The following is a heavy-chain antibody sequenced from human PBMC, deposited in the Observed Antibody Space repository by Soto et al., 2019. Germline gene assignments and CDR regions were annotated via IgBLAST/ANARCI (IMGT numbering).Heavy chain of an antibody. Sequence: QVQLVQSGAELKKPGASVKVSCKASGYTFSNYDMNWVRQATGQGPEWIGWVNPNNGDTGYAQKFQGRVTLTTDISTSTSYRALTSLRSEDTAIYYCAKVSRKGSAIDFDYWGQGTLITVSS. CDR1: GYTFSNYD. V-gene: IGHV1-8*01. D-gene: IGHD3-22*01. J-gene: IGHJ4*02. CDR2: VNPNNGDT. CDR3: AKVSRKGSAIDFDY.